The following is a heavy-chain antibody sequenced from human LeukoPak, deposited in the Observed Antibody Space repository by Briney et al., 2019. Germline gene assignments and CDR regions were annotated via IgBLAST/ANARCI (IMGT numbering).Heavy chain of an antibody. CDR3: AADPAYYYDSSGPDY. CDR1: GFTFTSSA. CDR2: IVVGSGNT. V-gene: IGHV1-58*01. Sequence: GTSVKVSCKASGFTFTSSAVQWVRQARGQRLERIGWIVVGSGNTNYAQKFQERVTITRDMSTSTAYMELSSLRSEDTAVYYCAADPAYYYDSSGPDYWGQGTLVTVSS. D-gene: IGHD3-22*01. J-gene: IGHJ4*02.